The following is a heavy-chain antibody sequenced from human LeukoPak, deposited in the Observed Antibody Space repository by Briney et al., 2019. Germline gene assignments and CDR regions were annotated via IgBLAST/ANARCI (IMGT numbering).Heavy chain of an antibody. CDR3: AHAAALEVVVPA. J-gene: IGHJ4*02. Sequence: PGGSLRLSCAASGFTFSSYAMSWVCQAPGKGLEWVSAISGSGGSTYYADSVKGRFTISRDNSKNTLYLQMNSLRAEDTAVYYCAHAAALEVVVPAWGQGTLVTVSS. D-gene: IGHD2-2*01. CDR1: GFTFSSYA. V-gene: IGHV3-23*01. CDR2: ISGSGGST.